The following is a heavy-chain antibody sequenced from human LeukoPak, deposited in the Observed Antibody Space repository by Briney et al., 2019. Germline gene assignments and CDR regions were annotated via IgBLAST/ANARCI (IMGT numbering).Heavy chain of an antibody. J-gene: IGHJ6*03. V-gene: IGHV3-30*02. D-gene: IGHD6-19*01. CDR3: AKDYSSGWDGYYYMDV. Sequence: GGSRRLSCASSGFTFSRNGMHWVRQAPGMGLEWVAFIRYDGSDKYYGDSVKGRFSISRDNSKSTLYLQMNSLRAEDTAVYYCAKDYSSGWDGYYYMDVWGKGTTVTVSS. CDR2: IRYDGSDK. CDR1: GFTFSRNG.